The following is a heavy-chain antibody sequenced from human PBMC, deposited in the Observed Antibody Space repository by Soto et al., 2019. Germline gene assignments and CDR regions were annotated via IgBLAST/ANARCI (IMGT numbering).Heavy chain of an antibody. D-gene: IGHD6-19*01. Sequence: SVKVSCKASGGTFSSYAISWVRQAPGQGLEWVGGIIPIFGTANYAQKFQGRVTITADESTSTAYMELSSLRSEDTAVYYCARPSKKYSSGPGGFDYWGQGTLVTVSS. CDR2: IIPIFGTA. CDR1: GGTFSSYA. J-gene: IGHJ4*02. CDR3: ARPSKKYSSGPGGFDY. V-gene: IGHV1-69*13.